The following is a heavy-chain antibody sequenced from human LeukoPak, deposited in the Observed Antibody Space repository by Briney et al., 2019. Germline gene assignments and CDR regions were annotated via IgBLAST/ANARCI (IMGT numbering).Heavy chain of an antibody. CDR1: GFTFSSYA. V-gene: IGHV3-30-3*01. D-gene: IGHD3-10*01. CDR2: ISYDGNNK. Sequence: PGGSLRLSCAASGFTFSSYARDRLRQAPGQGLEWVAIISYDGNNKYSQDSVKSRSTISRDNANNSLYLQMNSLTAEDTAVYYCATGSQIREADYWGQGTLVTVSS. J-gene: IGHJ4*02. CDR3: ATGSQIREADY.